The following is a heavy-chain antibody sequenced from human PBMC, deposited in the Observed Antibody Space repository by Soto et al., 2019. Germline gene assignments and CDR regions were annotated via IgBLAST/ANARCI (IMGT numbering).Heavy chain of an antibody. V-gene: IGHV4-59*08. J-gene: IGHJ4*02. CDR2: IYYSGST. CDR3: ASRKSSPYFDY. Sequence: PSETLSLTCTVSGDSISSYYWSWIRQPPGKGLEWIGYIYYSGSTYYNPSLKSRVTISVDTSKNQFSLKLSSVTAADTAVYYCASRKSSPYFDYWGQGTLVTVSS. D-gene: IGHD3-10*01. CDR1: GDSISSYY.